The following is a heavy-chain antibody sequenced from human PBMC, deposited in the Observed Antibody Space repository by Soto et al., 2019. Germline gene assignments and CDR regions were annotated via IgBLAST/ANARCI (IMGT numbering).Heavy chain of an antibody. D-gene: IGHD3-10*01. CDR1: DGSSNNYY. V-gene: IGHV4-34*01. J-gene: IGHJ4*02. CDR3: ARGGLIRGVLYY. CDR2: INHSGST. Sequence: QVQLQQWGAGLLKPSETLSLTCAVYDGSSNNYYWSWIRQPPGKGLEWIGEINHSGSTNYNASLKSRVTISEDTSKKQFSLELRFATAADTAVYYCARGGLIRGVLYYWGQGTLVTVSS.